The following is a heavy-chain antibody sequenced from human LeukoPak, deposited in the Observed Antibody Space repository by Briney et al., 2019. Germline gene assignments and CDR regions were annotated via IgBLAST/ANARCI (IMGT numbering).Heavy chain of an antibody. V-gene: IGHV3-21*01. CDR1: GFSFRSYT. D-gene: IGHD3-22*01. J-gene: IGHJ3*02. CDR3: ARDGLGYYDTRGAFDI. CDR2: ISSGSSDI. Sequence: GGSLRLSCAASGFSFRSYTMNWVRQAPGKGLEWVSFISSGSSDIYYSDSLKGRFTISRDHAKNSLYLQMNSLRAEDTAVYYCARDGLGYYDTRGAFDIWGQGTMVTVSS.